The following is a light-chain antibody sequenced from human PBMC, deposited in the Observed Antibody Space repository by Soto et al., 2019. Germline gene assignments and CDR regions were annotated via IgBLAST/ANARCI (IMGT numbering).Light chain of an antibody. CDR2: GTS. Sequence: DVQMTQSPSSLSASVGDRVVITCRASQTISTYLNWYRQKPGKAPEPLIYGTSNLESGVPSRFSGSGSGTEFTLTISSLRPDDFATYFCQQSSITPLPFGGVTKVEVK. J-gene: IGKJ4*01. CDR3: QQSSITPLP. V-gene: IGKV1-39*01. CDR1: QTISTY.